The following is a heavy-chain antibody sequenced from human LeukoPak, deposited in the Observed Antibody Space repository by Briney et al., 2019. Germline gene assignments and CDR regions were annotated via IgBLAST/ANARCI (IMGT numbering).Heavy chain of an antibody. CDR1: GGSISSYY. CDR3: ARGGKILPDY. D-gene: IGHD4-23*01. J-gene: IGHJ4*02. Sequence: SETLSLTCTVSGGSISSYYWSWIRQPPGKRLEWIGYIYYSGSTNYNPSLKSRVTMSVDKSKNQFSLKLSSVTAADTAVYYCARGGKILPDYWGQGTLVTVSS. V-gene: IGHV4-59*12. CDR2: IYYSGST.